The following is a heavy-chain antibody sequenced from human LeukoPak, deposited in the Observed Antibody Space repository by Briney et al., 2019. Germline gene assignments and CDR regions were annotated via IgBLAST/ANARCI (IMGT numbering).Heavy chain of an antibody. V-gene: IGHV4-38-2*02. J-gene: IGHJ3*02. CDR1: GYSISSGYY. CDR3: AYDSSGYYYGADAFDI. CDR2: IYHSGST. D-gene: IGHD3-22*01. Sequence: SETLSLTCTVSGYSISSGYYWGWIRQPPGQGLEWIGSIYHSGSTYYNPSLQSRVTISVDTSKNQFSLKLSSVTAADTAVYYCAYDSSGYYYGADAFDIWGQGTMVTVSS.